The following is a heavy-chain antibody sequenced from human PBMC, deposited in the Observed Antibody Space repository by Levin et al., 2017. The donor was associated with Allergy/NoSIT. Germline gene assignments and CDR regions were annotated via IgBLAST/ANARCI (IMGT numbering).Heavy chain of an antibody. J-gene: IGHJ4*02. D-gene: IGHD5-12*01. CDR3: ASGWLRSDN. CDR2: ISSGSTTI. V-gene: IGHV3-48*01. CDR1: GFAFSSNA. Sequence: PGGSLRLSCAASGFAFSSNALNWVRQAPGKGLEWVSYISSGSTTIYYADSVKGRFTISRDDAKDSMYLQMNSLRAEDTAVYYCASGWLRSDNWGQGALVTVSS.